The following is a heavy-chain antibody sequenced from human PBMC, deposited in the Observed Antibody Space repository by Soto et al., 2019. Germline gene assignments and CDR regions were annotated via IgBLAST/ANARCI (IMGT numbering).Heavy chain of an antibody. CDR1: GLAFSSYA. CDR3: AKDNDYIWGSYRPSYYMDV. J-gene: IGHJ6*03. D-gene: IGHD3-16*02. Sequence: GGSLRLSCAASGLAFSSYAMSWVRKAPGKGLEWVSAISGSGGSTYYADSVKGRFTISRDNSKNTLYLQVNSLRAEDTAVYYCAKDNDYIWGSYRPSYYMDVWGKGSTVTVSS. CDR2: ISGSGGST. V-gene: IGHV3-23*01.